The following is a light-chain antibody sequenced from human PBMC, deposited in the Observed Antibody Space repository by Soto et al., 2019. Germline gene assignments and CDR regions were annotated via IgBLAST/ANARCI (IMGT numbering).Light chain of an antibody. V-gene: IGLV2-23*02. CDR2: EVS. J-gene: IGLJ1*01. CDR1: SSVVGSYNL. Sequence: QSVLTQPASVSGSPGQSITISCTGTSSVVGSYNLVSWYQQHPGKAPKLMIYEVSKRPSGVSNRFSGSKSGNTASLTISGLQAEDEADYSCCSYAGSSTHVFGTGTKVTVL. CDR3: CSYAGSSTHV.